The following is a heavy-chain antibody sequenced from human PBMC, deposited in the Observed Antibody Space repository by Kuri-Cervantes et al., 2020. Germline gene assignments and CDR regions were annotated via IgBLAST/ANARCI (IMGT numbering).Heavy chain of an antibody. CDR1: DNTLTELS. V-gene: IGHV1-24*01. Sequence: ASVKVSCKVPDNTLTELSMHWVRQAPGRRLEWMGTFDPEDGETVYAQRFQGRFIMTEDTSTDTAYMELSSLTSEDTAIYYCATDNYHVGPWGPGTLVTVSS. J-gene: IGHJ1*01. CDR3: ATDNYHVGP. CDR2: FDPEDGET. D-gene: IGHD3-10*02.